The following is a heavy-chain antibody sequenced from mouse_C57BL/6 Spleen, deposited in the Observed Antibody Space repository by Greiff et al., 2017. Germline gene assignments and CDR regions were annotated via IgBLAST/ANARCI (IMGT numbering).Heavy chain of an antibody. CDR3: ARRGEGFDY. CDR1: GYSITSGYY. J-gene: IGHJ2*01. CDR2: ISYDGSN. V-gene: IGHV3-6*01. Sequence: DVQLQESGPGLVKPSQSLSLTCSVTGYSITSGYYWNWIRQFPGNKLEWMGYISYDGSNNYNPSLKNRISITRDTSKNQFFLKLNSVTTEDTATYYCARRGEGFDYWGQGTTLTVSS.